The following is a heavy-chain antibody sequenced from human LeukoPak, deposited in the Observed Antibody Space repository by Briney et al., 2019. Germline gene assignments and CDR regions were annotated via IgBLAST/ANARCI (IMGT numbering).Heavy chain of an antibody. CDR3: TRDESRSISCYAQ. D-gene: IGHD2-2*01. Sequence: GGSLRLSCAASGFTFSSYWMSWVRQAPGKGLEWVANIKQDGSEKYYVDSVKGRFTVSRDNAKNSVFLQMNSLRAEDTAVYYCTRDESRSISCYAQWGQGTLVTASS. V-gene: IGHV3-7*01. CDR2: IKQDGSEK. J-gene: IGHJ4*02. CDR1: GFTFSSYW.